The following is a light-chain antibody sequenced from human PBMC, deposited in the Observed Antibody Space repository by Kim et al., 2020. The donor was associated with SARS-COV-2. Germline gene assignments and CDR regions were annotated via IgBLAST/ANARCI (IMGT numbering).Light chain of an antibody. CDR1: FIGSKS. Sequence: SYELTQPPSVSVAPGQTATIPCGGNFIGSKSVHWYQQKPGQAPVLVISYDSDRPSGIPERFSGSNSGNTATLTISRVEAEDEAAYYCQVWDSSSDHLIFGGGTKVTVL. V-gene: IGLV3-21*02. J-gene: IGLJ2*01. CDR2: YDS. CDR3: QVWDSSSDHLI.